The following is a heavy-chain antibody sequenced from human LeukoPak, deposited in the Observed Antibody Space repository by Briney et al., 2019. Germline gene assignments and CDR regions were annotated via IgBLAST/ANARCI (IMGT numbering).Heavy chain of an antibody. CDR2: VSFFGNS. Sequence: SETLSLTCTVSGGSIRSSRYYWGWIRQSPGKRLEWIGSVSFFGNSYYRSSLLSRLTISIDRSKTQISLNLTSVTAADTAMYYCARELDGDGGWFDPWGQGTLVTVSS. CDR1: GGSIRSSRYY. CDR3: ARELDGDGGWFDP. D-gene: IGHD3-10*01. J-gene: IGHJ5*02. V-gene: IGHV4-39*07.